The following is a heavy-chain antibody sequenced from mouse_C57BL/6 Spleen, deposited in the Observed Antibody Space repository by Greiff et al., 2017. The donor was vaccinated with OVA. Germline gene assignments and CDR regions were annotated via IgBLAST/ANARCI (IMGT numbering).Heavy chain of an antibody. CDR3: ARLYYGNYLTFDV. D-gene: IGHD2-1*01. J-gene: IGHJ1*03. Sequence: EVKLVESGGGLVKPGGPLKLSCAASGFTFSDYGMHWVRQAPEKGLEWVAYISSGSSTIYYADTVKGRFTISRDNAKNTLFLQMTSLRSEDTAMYYCARLYYGNYLTFDVWGTGTTVTVSS. CDR2: ISSGSSTI. CDR1: GFTFSDYG. V-gene: IGHV5-17*01.